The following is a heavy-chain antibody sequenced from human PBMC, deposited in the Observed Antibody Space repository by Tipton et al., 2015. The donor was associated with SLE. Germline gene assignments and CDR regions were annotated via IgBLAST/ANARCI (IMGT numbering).Heavy chain of an antibody. D-gene: IGHD3-22*01. CDR3: ARDMEGDSSGYLDAFDI. CDR1: GGTFSSYA. CDR2: IIPIFGTA. J-gene: IGHJ3*02. Sequence: QLVQSGAEVKKPGSSVKVSCKASGGTFSSYAISWVRQAPGQGLEWMGGIIPIFGTANYAQKFQGRVTITADKSTSTAYMELSSLRSEDTAVYYCARDMEGDSSGYLDAFDIWGQGTMVTVSS. V-gene: IGHV1-69*06.